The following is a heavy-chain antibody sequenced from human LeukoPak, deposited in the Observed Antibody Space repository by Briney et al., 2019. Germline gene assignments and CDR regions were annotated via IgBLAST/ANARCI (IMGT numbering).Heavy chain of an antibody. V-gene: IGHV3-23*01. D-gene: IGHD6-13*01. CDR3: AKAATSWYTFSAFDI. Sequence: GGSLRLSCAVSGFTFSSYAMSWVRQAPGKGLEWVSAISGSGGGTYYADSVKGRFTISRDNSKNTLYLQMNSLRAEDTAVYYCAKAATSWYTFSAFDIWGQGTMVTVSS. J-gene: IGHJ3*02. CDR1: GFTFSSYA. CDR2: ISGSGGGT.